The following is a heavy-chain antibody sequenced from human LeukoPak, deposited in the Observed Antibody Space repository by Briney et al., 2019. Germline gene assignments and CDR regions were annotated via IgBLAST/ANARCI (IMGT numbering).Heavy chain of an antibody. CDR3: ARDKPRSQDAFDI. CDR2: ISSSSSYI. J-gene: IGHJ3*02. CDR1: GVTFSSYS. V-gene: IGHV3-21*01. Sequence: GGSLRLSCAASGVTFSSYSMNWVRQAPGKGLEWVSSISSSSSYIYYADSVKGRFTISRDNAKNSLYLQMNSLRAEDTAVYYCARDKPRSQDAFDIWGQGTMVTVSS.